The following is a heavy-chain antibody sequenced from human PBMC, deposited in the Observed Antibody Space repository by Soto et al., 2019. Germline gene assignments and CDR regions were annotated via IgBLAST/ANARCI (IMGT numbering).Heavy chain of an antibody. J-gene: IGHJ4*02. CDR2: IKQDGSEK. Sequence: EVQLVESGGGLVQPGGSLRLSCAASGFTFSSYWMNWVRQAPGKGLEWVANIKQDGSEKYYVDSVKGRFTISRDNTKYSLYLQMNRLRAEDTAVYYCAREQLQVVIPDYWGQGTLVTVSS. D-gene: IGHD6-13*01. CDR3: AREQLQVVIPDY. V-gene: IGHV3-7*01. CDR1: GFTFSSYW.